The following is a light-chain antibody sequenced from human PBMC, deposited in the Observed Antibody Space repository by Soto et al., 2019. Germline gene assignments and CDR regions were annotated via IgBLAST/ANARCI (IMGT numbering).Light chain of an antibody. CDR1: QSISTY. CDR3: QQNYNTPPRT. CDR2: GAS. Sequence: DIQMTQSPSSLSASVGDRVTITCRASQSISTYLNWYQQKPGKAPKLLIYGASSLQSGVPSRFSGSGSGTDFTLTISSLQPEDFATYYCQQNYNTPPRTVGQGTKLEIK. V-gene: IGKV1-39*01. J-gene: IGKJ2*01.